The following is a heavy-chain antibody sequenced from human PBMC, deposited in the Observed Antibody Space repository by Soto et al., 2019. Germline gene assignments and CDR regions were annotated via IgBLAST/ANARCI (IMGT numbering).Heavy chain of an antibody. Sequence: SETLSLTCTVSGGSISSYYWSWIRQPPGKGLEWSGYIYYSGSTNYNPSLKSRVTISVDTSKNQFSLKLSSVTAADTAVYYCARDVASDYDFWSGTNNWFDPWGQGTLVTVSS. CDR3: ARDVASDYDFWSGTNNWFDP. CDR1: GGSISSYY. D-gene: IGHD3-3*01. J-gene: IGHJ5*02. CDR2: IYYSGST. V-gene: IGHV4-59*01.